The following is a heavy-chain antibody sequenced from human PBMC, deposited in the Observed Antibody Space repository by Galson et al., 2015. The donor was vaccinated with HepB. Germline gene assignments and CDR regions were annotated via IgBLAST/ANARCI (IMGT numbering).Heavy chain of an antibody. D-gene: IGHD5-12*01. CDR1: GFTSSSYW. CDR2: IKQEGSEK. V-gene: IGHV3-7*03. CDR3: ARERGYNFDP. J-gene: IGHJ5*02. Sequence: SLRLSCAASGFTSSSYWMSWVRQAPGKGLEWVANIKQEGSEKNYVDSVKGRFTISRDNAKNSLYLQMNSLRAEDTAVYYCARERGYNFDPWGQGTLVTVSS.